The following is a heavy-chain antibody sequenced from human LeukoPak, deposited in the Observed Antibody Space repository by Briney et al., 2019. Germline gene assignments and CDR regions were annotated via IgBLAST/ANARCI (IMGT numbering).Heavy chain of an antibody. V-gene: IGHV4-59*01. D-gene: IGHD2-15*01. CDR3: ARNLRGYYYYYYYMDV. J-gene: IGHJ6*03. CDR2: IYYSGST. Sequence: SETLSLTCTVSGGSISSYYWSWIRQPPGKGLEWIGYIYYSGSTNYNPSLRSRVTISVDTSKNQFSLKLSSVTAADTAVYYCARNLRGYYYYYYYMDVWGKGTTVTVSS. CDR1: GGSISSYY.